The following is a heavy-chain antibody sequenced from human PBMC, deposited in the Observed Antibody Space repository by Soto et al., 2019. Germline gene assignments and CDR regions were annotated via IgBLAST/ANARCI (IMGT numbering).Heavy chain of an antibody. J-gene: IGHJ2*01. CDR2: MYHGGRT. CDR3: ARDFVYCYGGLRDILSFCAQRSSDL. V-gene: IGHV4-59*01. CDR1: RECRARDF. Sequence: GNVAIGCTVPRECRARDFWTYVRQRPGKGLEWIGHMYHGGRTNYSPSLKSRVTMSLDSSRNQFSLNLSSVTAADTAVYFCARDFVYCYGGLRDILSFCAQRSSDL. D-gene: IGHD5-18*01.